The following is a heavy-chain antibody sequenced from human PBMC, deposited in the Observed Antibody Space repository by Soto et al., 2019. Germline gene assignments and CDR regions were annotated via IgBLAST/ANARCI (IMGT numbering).Heavy chain of an antibody. CDR3: ATVFGGNYNDYFDK. V-gene: IGHV4-34*08. CDR1: DGTFIGHY. J-gene: IGHJ4*02. D-gene: IGHD1-26*01. CDR2: INHSGST. Sequence: SETHPHTYTVYDGTFIGHYWPWIRQPPGTGLEWIGEINHSGSTNYNPSLKSRVTISVDTSKNQFSLKLTSVTAADTAVYYCATVFGGNYNDYFDKWSQGTLVTVSS.